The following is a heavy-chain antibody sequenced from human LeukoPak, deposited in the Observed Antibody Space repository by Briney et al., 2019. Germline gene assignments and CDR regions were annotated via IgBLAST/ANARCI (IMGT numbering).Heavy chain of an antibody. Sequence: ASVKVSCKASGYPFTSYGINWVRQAPGQGLEWMGWISAYNGNINYAQKLQGRATMTTDTSTSTAYMELRSLRSDDTAVYYRARSDGSRWNYCYYGIDVWGKGTTVTVSS. CDR3: ARSDGSRWNYCYYGIDV. CDR1: GYPFTSYG. J-gene: IGHJ6*04. D-gene: IGHD6-13*01. CDR2: ISAYNGNI. V-gene: IGHV1-18*04.